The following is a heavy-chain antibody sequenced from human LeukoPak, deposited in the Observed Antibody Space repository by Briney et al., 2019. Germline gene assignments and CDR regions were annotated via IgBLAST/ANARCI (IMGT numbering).Heavy chain of an antibody. D-gene: IGHD6-13*01. CDR2: IKQDGSEK. J-gene: IGHJ4*02. CDR3: AKDSGAADFDY. Sequence: GGSLRLSCAASGFTFDDYGIHWVRQAPGKGLEWVANIKQDGSEKYYVDSVKGRFTISRDNAKNSLYLQMNSLRTEDTALYYCAKDSGAADFDYWGQGTLVTVSS. CDR1: GFTFDDYG. V-gene: IGHV3-7*03.